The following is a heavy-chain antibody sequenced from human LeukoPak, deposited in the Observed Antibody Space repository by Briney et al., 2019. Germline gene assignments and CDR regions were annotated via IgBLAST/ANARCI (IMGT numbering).Heavy chain of an antibody. CDR1: GFTFSTYW. J-gene: IGHJ4*02. CDR3: ARWHAAGLNFDS. Sequence: GGSLRLSCAASGFTFSTYWMSWVRQAPGRGLEWVANIKQDGNEKYYVDSVKVRFTISRDNAKNSLYLQMNSLRAEDTAVYYCARWHAAGLNFDSWGQGTLVTVSS. D-gene: IGHD6-13*01. CDR2: IKQDGNEK. V-gene: IGHV3-7*01.